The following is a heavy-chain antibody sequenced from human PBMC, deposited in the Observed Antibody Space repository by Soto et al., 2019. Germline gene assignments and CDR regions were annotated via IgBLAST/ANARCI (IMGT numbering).Heavy chain of an antibody. J-gene: IGHJ4*02. Sequence: GGSLRLSCTTSGFTFSYYWMTWGRQAPGKGLEWVANIKEDGSQMFYLDSVKGRFTVSRDNAKNSLYLQMNYPRAEDTAVYYCARGYCSSGTCPPLDFWGQGTLVTGSS. CDR3: ARGYCSSGTCPPLDF. D-gene: IGHD2-15*01. CDR1: GFTFSYYW. CDR2: IKEDGSQM. V-gene: IGHV3-7*03.